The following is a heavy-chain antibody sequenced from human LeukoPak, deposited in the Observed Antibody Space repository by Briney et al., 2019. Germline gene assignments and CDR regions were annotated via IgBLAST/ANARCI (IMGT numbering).Heavy chain of an antibody. CDR3: AKRPSDYGDYVSYFDY. J-gene: IGHJ4*02. CDR1: GFTFSSYW. CDR2: ISDDGRRK. D-gene: IGHD4-17*01. Sequence: GGSLRLSCAASGFTFSSYWMSWVRQAPGKGLEWVGVISDDGRRKDYADSVKGRFTISRDNSKDTLYLQMNSLRAEDTAVYYCAKRPSDYGDYVSYFDYWGQGTLVTVYS. V-gene: IGHV3-30*18.